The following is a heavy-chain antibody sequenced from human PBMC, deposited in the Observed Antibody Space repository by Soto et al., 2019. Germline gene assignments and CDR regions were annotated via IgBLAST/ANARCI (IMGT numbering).Heavy chain of an antibody. V-gene: IGHV1-69*01. J-gene: IGHJ4*02. CDR2: IIPMFGTA. D-gene: IGHD1-26*01. Sequence: QVQLVQSGAEVKKPGSSVKVSCKASGGTFSTYAITWVRQAPGQGLEWMGGIIPMFGTANYAQKFRGRVTVTAGESTSTAHMELSRLRSEDTAVYYCARGWETVGTTTPFAYWGQGALVTVSS. CDR3: ARGWETVGTTTPFAY. CDR1: GGTFSTYA.